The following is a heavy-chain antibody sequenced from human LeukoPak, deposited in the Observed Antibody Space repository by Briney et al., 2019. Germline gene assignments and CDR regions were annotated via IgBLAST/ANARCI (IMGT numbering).Heavy chain of an antibody. V-gene: IGHV3-21*01. J-gene: IGHJ4*02. Sequence: GGSLRLSCAASGFTFSSYSMNWVRQAPGKGLEWVSSISSSSSYIYYADSVKGRFTISRDNAKNSLYLQMNSLRAEDTAVYYCARLGLSYDSSGSPWDYWGQGTLVTVSS. CDR3: ARLGLSYDSSGSPWDY. CDR2: ISSSSSYI. CDR1: GFTFSSYS. D-gene: IGHD3-22*01.